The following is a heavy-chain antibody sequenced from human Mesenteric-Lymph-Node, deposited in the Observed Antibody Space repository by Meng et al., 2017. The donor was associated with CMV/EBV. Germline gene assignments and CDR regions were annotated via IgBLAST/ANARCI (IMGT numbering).Heavy chain of an antibody. J-gene: IGHJ4*02. Sequence: AASGFNFDDYAMHWVRQAPRKGLEWVSGITWNSGTIAYADSVKGRFTVSRDNAKNSLYLQMNSLRSEDTALYYCAKDIGSGLVATITWGQGTLVTVSS. CDR2: ITWNSGTI. V-gene: IGHV3-9*01. CDR1: GFNFDDYA. D-gene: IGHD5-12*01. CDR3: AKDIGSGLVATIT.